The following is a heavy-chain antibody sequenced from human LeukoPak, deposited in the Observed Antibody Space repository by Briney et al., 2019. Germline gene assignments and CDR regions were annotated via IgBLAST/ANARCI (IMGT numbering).Heavy chain of an antibody. J-gene: IGHJ4*02. V-gene: IGHV3-23*01. CDR1: GFTFSSYA. Sequence: QTGGSLRISCAASGFTFSSYAMSWVRQAPGKGLEWVSTISGSGGSTYYADSVKGRFTISRDNSKNTLYLQMNSLRAEDTAVYYCAKDRSSSWYYFDYWGQGTLVTVSS. D-gene: IGHD6-13*01. CDR3: AKDRSSSWYYFDY. CDR2: ISGSGGST.